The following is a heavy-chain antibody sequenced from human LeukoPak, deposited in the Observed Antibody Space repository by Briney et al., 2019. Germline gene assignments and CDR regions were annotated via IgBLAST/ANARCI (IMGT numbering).Heavy chain of an antibody. Sequence: ASLKVSCKTSGYTFDNYDINWVRHATGQGLEWMGWMNPNSGNTGYAQKFQGRVIMTTNTSMSTAYMELRGLRSEDTAIYYCARGATVAIFGPAFDEYFEYWGQGTVVAVSS. D-gene: IGHD3-3*01. CDR3: ARGATVAIFGPAFDEYFEY. CDR1: GYTFDNYD. CDR2: MNPNSGNT. V-gene: IGHV1-8*01. J-gene: IGHJ4*02.